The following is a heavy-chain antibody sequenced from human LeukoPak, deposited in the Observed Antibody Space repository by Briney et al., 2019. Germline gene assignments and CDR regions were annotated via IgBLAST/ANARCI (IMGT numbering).Heavy chain of an antibody. D-gene: IGHD6-25*01. CDR2: INHSGST. J-gene: IGHJ5*02. CDR3: ARRTGNSIGVRAAKFDP. Sequence: SETLSLTCAVYGGSFSGYYWSWIRQPPGKGLEWIGEINHSGSTNYNPSLKSRVTISVDTSKNQFSLKPSSVTAADTAVYYCARRTGNSIGVRAAKFDPWGQGTLVTVSS. CDR1: GGSFSGYY. V-gene: IGHV4-34*01.